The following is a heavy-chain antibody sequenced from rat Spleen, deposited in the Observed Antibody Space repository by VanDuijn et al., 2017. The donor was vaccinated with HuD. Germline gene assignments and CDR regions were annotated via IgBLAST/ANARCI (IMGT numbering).Heavy chain of an antibody. CDR2: INPGSVGN. V-gene: IGHV1-57*01. CDR3: AREGVTTVVTGWFAY. Sequence: QVQLQQSGAELAKPGSSVKISCKASGYTFTSYDISWIKQTTGQGLDYIGYINPGSVGNYYNEKFKGKATLNVDKSSSTVFMQLSSLTPEDTAVYYCAREGVTTVVTGWFAYWGQGTLVTVSS. CDR1: GYTFTSYD. D-gene: IGHD1-1*01. J-gene: IGHJ3*01.